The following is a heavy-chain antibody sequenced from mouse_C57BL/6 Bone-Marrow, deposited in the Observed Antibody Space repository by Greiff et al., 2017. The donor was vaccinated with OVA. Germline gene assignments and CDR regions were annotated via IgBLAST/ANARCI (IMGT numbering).Heavy chain of an antibody. Sequence: VHVKQSGAELVRPGASVKLSCTASGFNIKDYYMHWVKQRPEQGLEWIGRLDPEDGDTEYAPKFQGKATMTADTSSNTAYLQLSSLTSEDTAVYYCTTYYSNPLYFDVWGTGTTVTVSS. D-gene: IGHD2-5*01. J-gene: IGHJ1*03. V-gene: IGHV14-1*01. CDR2: LDPEDGDT. CDR3: TTYYSNPLYFDV. CDR1: GFNIKDYY.